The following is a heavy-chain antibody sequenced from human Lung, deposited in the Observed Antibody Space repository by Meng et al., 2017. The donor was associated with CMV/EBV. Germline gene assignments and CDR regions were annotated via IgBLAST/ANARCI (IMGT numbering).Heavy chain of an antibody. CDR1: GYAFTDYY. CDR2: INPGIGGT. Sequence: ASVKVSXKPSGYAFTDYYIHWVRQAPGQGLEWMGWINPGIGGTNFAQKFEGRVTVTRDTSISTAYMELSRLRSDDTAIYYCARAYCSSHRCWGYYYGMDVWGQGTTVTVSS. D-gene: IGHD2-2*01. CDR3: ARAYCSSHRCWGYYYGMDV. J-gene: IGHJ6*02. V-gene: IGHV1-2*02.